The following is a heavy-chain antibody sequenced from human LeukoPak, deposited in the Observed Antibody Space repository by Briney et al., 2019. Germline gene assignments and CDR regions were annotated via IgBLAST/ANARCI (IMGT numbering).Heavy chain of an antibody. Sequence: SETLSLTCTVSGGSISSYYWSWIRQPPGKGLEWIGYIYYSGSTNYNPSLKSRVTISVDTSKNQFSLKLSSVTAADTAVYYCARGPTSNSSGYYHSWLDPWGQGTLVTVSS. CDR1: GGSISSYY. V-gene: IGHV4-59*01. J-gene: IGHJ5*02. D-gene: IGHD3-22*01. CDR3: ARGPTSNSSGYYHSWLDP. CDR2: IYYSGST.